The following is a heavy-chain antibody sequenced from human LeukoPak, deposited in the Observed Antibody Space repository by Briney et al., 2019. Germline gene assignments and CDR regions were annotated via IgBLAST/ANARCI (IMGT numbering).Heavy chain of an antibody. CDR1: GVSISSYY. CDR3: ARWNYFDNSGYYSDWYFDL. CDR2: IHYTGST. J-gene: IGHJ2*01. Sequence: SETLSLTCAVSGVSISSYYWSWIRQPTGKGLEWIGYIHYTGSTNYNPSLKSRVTMSLGTSKNQFSMELMSVTAADTAVYYCARWNYFDNSGYYSDWYFDLWGRGTLVTVSS. V-gene: IGHV4-59*08. D-gene: IGHD3-22*01.